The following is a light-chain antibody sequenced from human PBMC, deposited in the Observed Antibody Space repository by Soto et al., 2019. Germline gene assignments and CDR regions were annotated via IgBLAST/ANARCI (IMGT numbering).Light chain of an antibody. J-gene: IGKJ4*01. V-gene: IGKV1-5*03. CDR3: QQYNSYPLT. CDR1: QSISSW. Sequence: DIQMTQSPSTLSASVGDRVAITCRASQSISSWLAWYQQKPGKAPNLLIYKASSLESGVPSRFSGSGSGTEFTLTISSLQPDDFATYYFQQYNSYPLTFGGDTKMEIK. CDR2: KAS.